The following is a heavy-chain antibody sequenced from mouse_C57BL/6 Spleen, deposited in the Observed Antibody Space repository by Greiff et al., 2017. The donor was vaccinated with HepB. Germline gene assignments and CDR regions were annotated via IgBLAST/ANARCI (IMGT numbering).Heavy chain of an antibody. CDR1: GYTFTSYW. CDR2: IDPSDSYT. CDR3: ARSDYGKVGWYFDV. D-gene: IGHD2-1*01. V-gene: IGHV1-69*01. J-gene: IGHJ1*03. Sequence: QVQLQQPGAELVMPGASVKLSCKASGYTFTSYWMHWVKQRPGQGLEWIGEIDPSDSYTNYNQKFKGKSTLTVDKSSSTAYMQLSSLTSEDSAVYYCARSDYGKVGWYFDVWGTGTTVTVSS.